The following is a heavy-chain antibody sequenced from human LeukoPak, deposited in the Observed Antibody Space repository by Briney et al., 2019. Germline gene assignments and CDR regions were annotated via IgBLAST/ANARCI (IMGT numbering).Heavy chain of an antibody. V-gene: IGHV4-34*01. CDR2: INHSGST. CDR3: ARNSYLNAFDI. CDR1: GGSFSGYY. Sequence: PSETLSLTCAVYGGSFSGYYWSWIRQPPGKGLEWIGEINHSGSTNCNPSLKSRVTISVDTSKNKFSLKLSSVTAADTAVYYCARNSYLNAFDIWGQGTMVTVSS. D-gene: IGHD2/OR15-2a*01. J-gene: IGHJ3*02.